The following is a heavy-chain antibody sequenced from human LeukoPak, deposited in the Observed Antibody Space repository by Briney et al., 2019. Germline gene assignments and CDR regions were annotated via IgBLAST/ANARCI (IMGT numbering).Heavy chain of an antibody. CDR3: ARHSAYGSVTLRYFYNHMDV. Sequence: SETLSLTCTVSGDSISTNYWSWIRQPPGKGLEWIGYMHISESTDYNPSLTSRVTVSVDTSKNQFSLKMTSVTAADTAVYYCARHSAYGSVTLRYFYNHMDVWGKGTTVTVSS. CDR2: MHISEST. J-gene: IGHJ6*03. V-gene: IGHV4-4*09. CDR1: GDSISTNY. D-gene: IGHD3-10*01.